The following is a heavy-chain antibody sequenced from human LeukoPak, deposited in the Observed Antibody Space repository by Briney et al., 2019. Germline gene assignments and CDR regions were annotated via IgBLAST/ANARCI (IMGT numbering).Heavy chain of an antibody. CDR1: GGSFSGYY. CDR3: ARDGPLWEPLDY. Sequence: ETLSLTCAVYGGSFSGYYWSWVRQAPGKGLEWVSYISSSSSTIYYADSVKGRFTISRDNAKNSLYLQMNSLRDEDTAVYYCARDGPLWEPLDYWGQGTLVTVSS. D-gene: IGHD1-26*01. CDR2: ISSSSSTI. J-gene: IGHJ4*02. V-gene: IGHV3-48*02.